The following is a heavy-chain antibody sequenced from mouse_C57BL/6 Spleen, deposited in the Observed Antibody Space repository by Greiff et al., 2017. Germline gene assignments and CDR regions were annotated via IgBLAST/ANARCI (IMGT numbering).Heavy chain of an antibody. CDR2: IDPANGNT. CDR3: ARTTTVEGDY. J-gene: IGHJ2*01. Sequence: VQLQQSVAELVRPGASVKLSCTASGFNIKNTYMPWVKQRPEQGLEWIGRIDPANGNTKYAPKFQGKATITADTSSNTAYLQLSSLTSEDTAIYYCARTTTVEGDYWGQGTTLTVSS. D-gene: IGHD1-1*01. V-gene: IGHV14-3*01. CDR1: GFNIKNTY.